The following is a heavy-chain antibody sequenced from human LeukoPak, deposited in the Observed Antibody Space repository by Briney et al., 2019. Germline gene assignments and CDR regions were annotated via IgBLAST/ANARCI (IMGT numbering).Heavy chain of an antibody. V-gene: IGHV4-39*01. CDR2: IYYSGST. Sequence: SETLSLTCTVSGGSISSSSYYLGWIRHPPGKGLEWIGSIYYSGSTYYNPSLKSRVTISVDTSKNQFSLKLSSVTAADTAVYYCARHQQWLVFDYWGQGTLVTVSS. CDR1: GGSISSSSYY. J-gene: IGHJ4*02. CDR3: ARHQQWLVFDY. D-gene: IGHD6-19*01.